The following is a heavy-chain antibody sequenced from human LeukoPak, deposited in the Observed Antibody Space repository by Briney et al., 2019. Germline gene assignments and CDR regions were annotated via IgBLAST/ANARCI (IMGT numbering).Heavy chain of an antibody. CDR1: GFTLSNSW. V-gene: IGHV3-7*01. D-gene: IGHD6-19*01. J-gene: IGHJ4*02. Sequence: GGSLRLSCAPSGFTLSNSWMNWVRKAPGRGRWWVSNIKQDGTEKYYVDSVKGRFTISRDNANNLLYLQTSILKCEDTAVYYCAVGRGWATFEYWGLGTLVTVSS. CDR2: IKQDGTEK. CDR3: AVGRGWATFEY.